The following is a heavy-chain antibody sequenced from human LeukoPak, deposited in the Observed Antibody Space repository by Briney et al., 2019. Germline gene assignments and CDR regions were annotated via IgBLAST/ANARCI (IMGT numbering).Heavy chain of an antibody. J-gene: IGHJ5*02. V-gene: IGHV4-4*07. D-gene: IGHD6-13*01. CDR3: AREMWSAAATTYDWFDP. CDR1: GGSISSYY. CDR2: IYTSGST. Sequence: PSETLSLTCTVSGGSISSYYWSWIRQPAGKGLEWIGRIYTSGSTNYNPSLKSRVTMSVDTSSNQFSLKLSSVTAADTAVYYCAREMWSAAATTYDWFDPWGQGTLVTVSS.